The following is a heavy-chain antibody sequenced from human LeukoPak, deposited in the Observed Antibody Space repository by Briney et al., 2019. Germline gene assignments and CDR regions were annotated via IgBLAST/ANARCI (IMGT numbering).Heavy chain of an antibody. J-gene: IGHJ4*02. CDR2: IYHSGST. V-gene: IGHV4-30-2*01. CDR3: ARGGSSVQDFDY. Sequence: SETLSLTCAVSGGAISSGGYSWSWIRQPPGKGLAWIGYIYHSGSTYYYPSLKSRVTISVDRSKNQFSLKLSSVTAADTAVYYCARGGSSVQDFDYWGQGTLVTVSS. CDR1: GGAISSGGYS. D-gene: IGHD1-26*01.